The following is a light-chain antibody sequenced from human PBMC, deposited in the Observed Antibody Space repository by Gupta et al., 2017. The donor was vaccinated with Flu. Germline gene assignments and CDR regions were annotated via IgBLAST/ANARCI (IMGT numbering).Light chain of an antibody. J-gene: IGLJ2*01. Sequence: QSVLTQPPSASGTPGQRVTISCSGRSSNIGSNYVYWYQHLPGTAPKLLIFRNNHRPSGAPAPFSGSNSGTSASLAISGLRPEDEADYYCEAWDDSLSGHVVFGGGTKLTVL. CDR1: SSNIGSNY. CDR2: RNN. V-gene: IGLV1-47*01. CDR3: EAWDDSLSGHVV.